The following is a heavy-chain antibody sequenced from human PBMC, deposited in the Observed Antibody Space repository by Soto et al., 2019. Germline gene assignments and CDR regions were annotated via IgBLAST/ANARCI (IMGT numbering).Heavy chain of an antibody. CDR3: ARVGRLPYFDY. D-gene: IGHD4-17*01. J-gene: IGHJ4*02. V-gene: IGHV3-30-3*01. Sequence: QVQLVESGGGVVQPGRSLRLSCAAAGFTFSSYAMHWVRQAPGKGLEWVAVISYDGSNKYYADSVKGRFTISRDNSKNTLYLQMNSLRAEDTAVYYCARVGRLPYFDYWGQGTLLTVSS. CDR2: ISYDGSNK. CDR1: GFTFSSYA.